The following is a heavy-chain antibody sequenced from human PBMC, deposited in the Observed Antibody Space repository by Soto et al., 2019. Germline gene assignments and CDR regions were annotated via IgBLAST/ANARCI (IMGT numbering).Heavy chain of an antibody. Sequence: EVQLLESGGGLVQPGGSLRLSCAASGFTFSSYAMSWVRQAPGKGREWVSAISGSGGSTYYADSVKGRFTISRDNSKNTLYLQMNSLRAEDTAVYYCAKEHLGYCSGGSCSLCDYWGQGTLVTVSS. V-gene: IGHV3-23*01. CDR1: GFTFSSYA. J-gene: IGHJ4*02. D-gene: IGHD2-15*01. CDR2: ISGSGGST. CDR3: AKEHLGYCSGGSCSLCDY.